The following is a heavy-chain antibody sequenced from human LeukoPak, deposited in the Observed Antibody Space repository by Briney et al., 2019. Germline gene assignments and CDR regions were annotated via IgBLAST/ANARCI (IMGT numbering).Heavy chain of an antibody. V-gene: IGHV1-69*01. J-gene: IGHJ4*02. CDR3: ARDTLVEDSGSYYDTQSDY. Sequence: ASVKVSCKASGGTFSSYAISWVRQAPGQGLEWMGGIIPIFGTANYAQEFQGRVTITVDESTSTAYMELSSLRSEDTAVYYCARDTLVEDSGSYYDTQSDYWGQGTLVTVSS. D-gene: IGHD1-26*01. CDR1: GGTFSSYA. CDR2: IIPIFGTA.